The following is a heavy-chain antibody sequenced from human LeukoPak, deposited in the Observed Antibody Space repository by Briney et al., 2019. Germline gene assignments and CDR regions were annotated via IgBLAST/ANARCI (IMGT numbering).Heavy chain of an antibody. CDR2: INPNSGGT. J-gene: IGHJ4*02. V-gene: IGHV1-2*02. CDR3: ARGHQRGITIQSPTLPGDY. CDR1: GYTFTGYY. Sequence: ASVKVSCKASGYTFTGYYMHWVRQAPGQGLEWMGWINPNSGGTNYAQKFQGRVTMTRDTSISTAYMELSRLRSDDTAVYYCARGHQRGITIQSPTLPGDYWGQGTLVTVSS. D-gene: IGHD3-3*01.